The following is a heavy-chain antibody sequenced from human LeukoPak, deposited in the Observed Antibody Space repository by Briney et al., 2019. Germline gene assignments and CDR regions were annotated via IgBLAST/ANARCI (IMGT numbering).Heavy chain of an antibody. D-gene: IGHD5-24*01. J-gene: IGHJ5*01. CDR1: GFTFGDYA. Sequence: GGSLRLSCTTSGFTFGDYAMSWFRQAPGKGLEWVGFIRSKAYGGTTEYAASLKGRVTISRDDSKTIAYLQMSSLKTEDTAVYYCSRGRRSPDSWGQGTLVTVSS. V-gene: IGHV3-49*03. CDR2: IRSKAYGGTT. CDR3: SRGRRSPDS.